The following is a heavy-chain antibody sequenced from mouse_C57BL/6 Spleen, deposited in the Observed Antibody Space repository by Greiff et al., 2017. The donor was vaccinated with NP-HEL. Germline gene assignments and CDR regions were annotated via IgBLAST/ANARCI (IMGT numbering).Heavy chain of an antibody. J-gene: IGHJ1*03. Sequence: QVQLQQSGAELVKPGASVKLSCKASGYTFTSYWMQWVKQRPGQGLEWIGEIDPSDSYTNYNQKFKGKATLTVDTSSSTAYMQLSSLTSEDSAVYYCARGGSPYWYFDVWGTGTTVTVSS. CDR3: ARGGSPYWYFDV. CDR1: GYTFTSYW. D-gene: IGHD1-1*01. CDR2: IDPSDSYT. V-gene: IGHV1-50*01.